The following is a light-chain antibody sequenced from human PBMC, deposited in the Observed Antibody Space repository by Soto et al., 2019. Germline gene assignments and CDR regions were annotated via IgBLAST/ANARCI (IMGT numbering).Light chain of an antibody. J-gene: IGKJ2*01. CDR1: KSVSSS. V-gene: IGKV3-15*01. CDR3: QQYNDWPMYS. Sequence: EVVTTNSPAPLPVSPGDIATLSCWSSKSVSSSLAWCEQKPGQSRCLLIYGASTRATGIPARFSGSGSGTEFTLTISSLQSEDFAVYYCQQYNDWPMYSFGQGTKLEIK. CDR2: GAS.